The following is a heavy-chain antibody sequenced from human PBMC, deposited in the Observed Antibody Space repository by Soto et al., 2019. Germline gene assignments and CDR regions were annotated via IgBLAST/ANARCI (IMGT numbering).Heavy chain of an antibody. D-gene: IGHD2-21*02. V-gene: IGHV3-33*05. J-gene: IGHJ3*01. CDR1: GFTFSSYG. CDR2: LSSDESRK. Sequence: GGSLRLSCAASGFTFSSYGMHWVRQAPGKGLEWVAGLSSDESRKPYADSVKGRFTISRDNAKNTLYLQMNSLRAEDTAVYYCARGDRGAFDLWGQGTMVT. CDR3: ARGDRGAFDL.